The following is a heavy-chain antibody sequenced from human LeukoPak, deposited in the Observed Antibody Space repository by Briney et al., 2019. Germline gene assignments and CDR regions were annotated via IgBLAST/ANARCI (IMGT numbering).Heavy chain of an antibody. Sequence: GGSLRLSCAASGFTVSSNYMSWVRQAPGKGLEWVSVIYSGGSTYYADSVKGRFTISRDNSKNTLYLQMNSLRAEDTAVCYCASGGGAGTSYYYMDVWGKGTTVTVSS. CDR2: IYSGGST. CDR1: GFTVSSNY. J-gene: IGHJ6*03. D-gene: IGHD3-16*01. V-gene: IGHV3-53*01. CDR3: ASGGGAGTSYYYMDV.